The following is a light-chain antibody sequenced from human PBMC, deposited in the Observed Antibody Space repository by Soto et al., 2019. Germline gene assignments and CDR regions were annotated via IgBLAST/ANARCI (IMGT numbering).Light chain of an antibody. J-gene: IGLJ2*01. CDR2: DVS. V-gene: IGLV2-14*03. Sequence: QSALTQPASVSGSPRQSITISCTGTSSDVGGYNYVSWYQHHPGKAPKLMIYDVSNRPSGVSDRFSGSKSGNTASLTISGLQAEDEADYYCNSYTSSSTVVFGGGTQLTVL. CDR1: SSDVGGYNY. CDR3: NSYTSSSTVV.